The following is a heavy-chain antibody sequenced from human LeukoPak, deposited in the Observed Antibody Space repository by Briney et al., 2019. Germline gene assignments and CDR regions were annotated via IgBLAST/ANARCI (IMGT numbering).Heavy chain of an antibody. V-gene: IGHV4-34*01. J-gene: IGHJ1*01. CDR3: ARGYDSSGYYYPSPLQH. CDR2: INHSGST. CDR1: GGSFSGYY. D-gene: IGHD3-22*01. Sequence: TSETLSLTCAVYGGSFSGYYWSWIRQPPGKGLEWIGEINHSGSTNYNPSLKSRVTISVDTSKNQFSLKLSSVTAADTAVYYCARGYDSSGYYYPSPLQHWGQGTLVTVSS.